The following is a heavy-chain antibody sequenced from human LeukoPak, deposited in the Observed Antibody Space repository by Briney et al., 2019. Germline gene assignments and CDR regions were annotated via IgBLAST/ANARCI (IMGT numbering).Heavy chain of an antibody. Sequence: GGSLRLSCAASGFTFSSYAMSWVRQAPGKGLEWVSAISGSGGSTYYADSVKGRFTISRDNSKNTLYLQMNSLRAEDTAAYYCAKDLRVIVVTYYMDVWGKGTTVTVSS. J-gene: IGHJ6*03. CDR2: ISGSGGST. D-gene: IGHD2-2*01. CDR1: GFTFSSYA. V-gene: IGHV3-23*01. CDR3: AKDLRVIVVTYYMDV.